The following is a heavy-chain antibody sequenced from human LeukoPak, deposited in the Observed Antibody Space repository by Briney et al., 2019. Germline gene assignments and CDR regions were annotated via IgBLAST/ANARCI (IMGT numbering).Heavy chain of an antibody. CDR1: GYTFTAYY. V-gene: IGHV1-2*02. J-gene: IGHJ4*02. CDR3: ARDHSYYDSGSNSNVDY. CDR2: INPNSGGT. D-gene: IGHD3-10*01. Sequence: ASVKVSCKASGYTFTAYYIHWVRQAPGQGLEWMGWINPNSGGTNYAQKFQGRVTMTRDTSSSTAYMELSRLRSDDTAVYYCARDHSYYDSGSNSNVDYWGQGTLVTVSS.